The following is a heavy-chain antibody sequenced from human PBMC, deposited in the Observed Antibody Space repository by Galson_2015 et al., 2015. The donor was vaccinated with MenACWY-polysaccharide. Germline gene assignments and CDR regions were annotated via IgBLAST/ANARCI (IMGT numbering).Heavy chain of an antibody. CDR1: GSSSTSDW. Sequence: QSGAEVKKPGESLKISCKASGSSSTSDWIGWVRQMPGQGLEWMGLIYFSASYATYSPSFQGQVTISADKSITTAYLQWSSLKATDTAMYYCASPLGLWGQGTLVRVSS. CDR2: IYFSASYA. J-gene: IGHJ4*02. CDR3: ASPLGL. V-gene: IGHV5-51*03.